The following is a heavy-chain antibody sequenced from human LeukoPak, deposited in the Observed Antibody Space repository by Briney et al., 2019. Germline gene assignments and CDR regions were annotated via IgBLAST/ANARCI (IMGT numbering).Heavy chain of an antibody. D-gene: IGHD3-9*01. J-gene: IGHJ4*02. V-gene: IGHV3-21*01. CDR3: ARGGTGSENDY. CDR2: ITTRSDYT. CDR1: GFTFDSCS. Sequence: GGSLRLSCAAFGFTFDSCSMTWVRQAPGKGLEWISSITTRSDYTYYTDSVEGRFTISRDDAKNSLFLQMNSLRVEDTAIYYCARGGTGSENDYWGQGILVTVSS.